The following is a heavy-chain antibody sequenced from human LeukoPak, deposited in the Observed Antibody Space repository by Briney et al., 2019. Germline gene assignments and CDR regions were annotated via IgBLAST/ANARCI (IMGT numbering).Heavy chain of an antibody. D-gene: IGHD2-2*01. Sequence: GGSLRLSCAASGFTFSNYGMHWVRQAPGKGLEWVAVIWYDGSNEYYADSVKGRFTISRDNSKNTLYLQMNSLRAEDTAVYYRARGGRYCSSSSCHLGDYWGQGTLVTVSS. CDR3: ARGGRYCSSSSCHLGDY. V-gene: IGHV3-33*01. J-gene: IGHJ4*02. CDR2: IWYDGSNE. CDR1: GFTFSNYG.